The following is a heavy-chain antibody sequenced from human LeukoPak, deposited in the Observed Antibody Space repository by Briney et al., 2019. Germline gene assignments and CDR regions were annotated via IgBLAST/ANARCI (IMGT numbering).Heavy chain of an antibody. CDR2: ISFDGSNK. CDR3: ARDQITFSAGYNYGMDV. D-gene: IGHD3-16*01. J-gene: IGHJ6*02. V-gene: IGHV3-30-3*01. Sequence: QAGRSLGLSCAAYGFTFSSYAMHWVRQAPGKGLEWVKFISFDGSNKYYADSMKGRFTISRDNSKNTLYLQMSSLRAEDTAVYYCARDQITFSAGYNYGMDVWGQGTTVAVSS. CDR1: GFTFSSYA.